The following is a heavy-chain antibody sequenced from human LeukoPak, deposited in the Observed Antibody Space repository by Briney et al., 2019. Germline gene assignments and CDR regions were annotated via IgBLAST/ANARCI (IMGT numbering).Heavy chain of an antibody. D-gene: IGHD3-9*01. CDR2: MNPNSGNT. J-gene: IGHJ6*02. CDR1: GGTFSSYA. V-gene: IGHV1-8*02. CDR3: ARGKFFDWLLLVENYYGMDV. Sequence: ASVKVSCKASGGTFSSYAISWVRQATGQGLEWMGWMNPNSGNTGYAQKFQGRVTMTRNTSISTAYMELSSLRSEDTAVYYCARGKFFDWLLLVENYYGMDVWGQGTTVTVSS.